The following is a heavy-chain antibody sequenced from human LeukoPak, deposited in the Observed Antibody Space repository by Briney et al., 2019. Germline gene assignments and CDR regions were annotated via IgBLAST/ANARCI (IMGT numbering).Heavy chain of an antibody. Sequence: GEPLKISCKGSGYSFTSYWIGWVRQMPGKGLEWMGIIYPGDSDTRYSPSFQGQVTISADKSISTAYLQWSSLKASDTATYYCARLPGYCSSTSCYNYYYYGMDVWGQGTTVTVSS. CDR1: GYSFTSYW. D-gene: IGHD2-2*02. CDR2: IYPGDSDT. CDR3: ARLPGYCSSTSCYNYYYYGMDV. J-gene: IGHJ6*02. V-gene: IGHV5-51*01.